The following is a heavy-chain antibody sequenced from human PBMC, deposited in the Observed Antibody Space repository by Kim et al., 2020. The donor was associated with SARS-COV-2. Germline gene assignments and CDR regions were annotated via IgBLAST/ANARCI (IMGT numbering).Heavy chain of an antibody. CDR2: ICYDGSNK. CDR1: GFTFSSYG. D-gene: IGHD1-7*01. J-gene: IGHJ4*02. V-gene: IGHV3-33*01. CDR3: AREGTFDY. Sequence: GGSLRLSCAASGFTFSSYGMTWVRQAPGKGLEWVSVICYDGSNKYYADSVKGRFTISRDNSKNTLYLQMNRLRAEDTAVYYCAREGTFDYWGQGTLVTVSS.